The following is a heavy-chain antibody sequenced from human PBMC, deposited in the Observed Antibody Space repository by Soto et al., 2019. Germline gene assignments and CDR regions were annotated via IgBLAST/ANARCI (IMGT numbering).Heavy chain of an antibody. V-gene: IGHV3-30-3*01. J-gene: IGHJ4*02. CDR1: GFTFSSYA. D-gene: IGHD6-19*01. CDR3: ARGYSSGGSLGY. CDR2: ISYDGSNK. Sequence: QVQLVESGGGVIQPGRSLRLSCAASGFTFSSYAMHWVRQAPGKGLEWVAVISYDGSNKYYADSVKGRFTISRDNSKYTLYLQMNSLRAEDTAVYYCARGYSSGGSLGYWGQGTLVTVSS.